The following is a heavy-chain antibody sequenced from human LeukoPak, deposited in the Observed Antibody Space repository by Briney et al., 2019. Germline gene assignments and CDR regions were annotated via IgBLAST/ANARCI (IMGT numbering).Heavy chain of an antibody. CDR2: IKQDGSEQ. J-gene: IGHJ4*02. Sequence: GGSLRLSCAATGFTFSRNWMSWVRQAPGKGLEWVANIKQDGSEQYYVDSVKGRFTISRDNAKNSLYLQMNSLRAEDTAVYYCAREAKLMTTVYYFDYWGQGTLVTVSS. CDR1: GFTFSRNW. CDR3: AREAKLMTTVYYFDY. V-gene: IGHV3-7*04. D-gene: IGHD4-11*01.